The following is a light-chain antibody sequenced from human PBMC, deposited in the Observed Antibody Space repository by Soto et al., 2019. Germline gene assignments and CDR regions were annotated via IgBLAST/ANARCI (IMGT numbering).Light chain of an antibody. V-gene: IGLV2-14*03. Sequence: QSVLAQPASVSGSPGQSVTISCPGTSSDVGAYNYVSWFQHHPGKVPKLIIYDVTNRPSGISNRFSGSKSGNTASLTVSGLQADDEADYYCNSYTADSTWVFGGGTKVTVL. CDR1: SSDVGAYNY. CDR2: DVT. CDR3: NSYTADSTWV. J-gene: IGLJ3*02.